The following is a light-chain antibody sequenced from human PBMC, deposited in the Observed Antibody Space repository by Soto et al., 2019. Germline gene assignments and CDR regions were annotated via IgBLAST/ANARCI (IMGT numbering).Light chain of an antibody. CDR2: AAS. Sequence: DIQMTQSPSSVSASVGDRVSITCRASQGVRNYLAWYQHKSGKAPKLLIYAASSLQSGVPSRFSGSGSGTDFTLTINSLQPEDFATYYCQQANSFPLTVGGGTKVEIK. CDR1: QGVRNY. CDR3: QQANSFPLT. J-gene: IGKJ4*01. V-gene: IGKV1-12*01.